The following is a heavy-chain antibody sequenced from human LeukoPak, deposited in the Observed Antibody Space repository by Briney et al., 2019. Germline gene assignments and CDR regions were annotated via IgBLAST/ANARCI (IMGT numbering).Heavy chain of an antibody. Sequence: GRSPRLSCAASGFIFSNYAMHWVRQAPGKGLVWVALISSDGSKTYHADSVKGRFSISRDNSKNTLYLQLNSLRAEDTSVYYCARDSTYWYDSGSSGPHYFDYWGQGTLVTVSS. D-gene: IGHD3-10*01. J-gene: IGHJ4*02. CDR1: GFIFSNYA. CDR3: ARDSTYWYDSGSSGPHYFDY. CDR2: ISSDGSKT. V-gene: IGHV3-30*01.